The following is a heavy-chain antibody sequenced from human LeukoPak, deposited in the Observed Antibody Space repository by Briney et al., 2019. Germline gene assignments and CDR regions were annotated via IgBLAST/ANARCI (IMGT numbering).Heavy chain of an antibody. J-gene: IGHJ4*02. CDR1: GFTFSSYW. D-gene: IGHD3-16*01. CDR2: IKQDGSEK. V-gene: IGHV3-7*04. CDR3: ARYGLGIQY. Sequence: GGSLTLSSAASGFTFSSYWMSWVRQTPGKGLEWVANIKQDGSEKYYVDSVEGRFTISRDNAKSSLYLQMHSLRVEDTAVYYCARYGLGIQYWGQGTMVAVSS.